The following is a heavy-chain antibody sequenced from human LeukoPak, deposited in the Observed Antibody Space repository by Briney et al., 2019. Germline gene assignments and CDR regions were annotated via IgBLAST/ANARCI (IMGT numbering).Heavy chain of an antibody. CDR2: IYSSGST. Sequence: SETLSLTCTVSGGSISSYYWSSIRQPARKGLEWIGGIYSSGSTNYYPSLKSRVTMSVDTSKNQFSLQLSSVTAADTAVYYCARAGSSGSRLYFDYWGQGTLVTVSS. CDR1: GGSISSYY. J-gene: IGHJ4*02. V-gene: IGHV4-4*07. CDR3: ARAGSSGSRLYFDY. D-gene: IGHD1-26*01.